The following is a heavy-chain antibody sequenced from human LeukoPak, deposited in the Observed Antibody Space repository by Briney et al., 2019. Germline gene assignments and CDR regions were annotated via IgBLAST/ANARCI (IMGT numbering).Heavy chain of an antibody. V-gene: IGHV4-31*03. D-gene: IGHD3-22*01. CDR1: GGSISSGGYY. CDR2: IYYSGST. J-gene: IGHJ1*01. CDR3: ARSGYYYVGYFQH. Sequence: TLSLTCTVSGGSISSGGYYWSWIRQHLGKGLEWIGYIYYSGSTYYNPSLRSRVTISVDTSKNQFSLKLSSVTAADTAVYYCARSGYYYVGYFQHWGQGTLVTVSS.